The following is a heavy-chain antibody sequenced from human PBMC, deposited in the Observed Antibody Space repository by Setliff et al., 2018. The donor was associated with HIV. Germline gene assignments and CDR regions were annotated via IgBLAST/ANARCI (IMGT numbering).Heavy chain of an antibody. J-gene: IGHJ4*02. D-gene: IGHD4-17*01. Sequence: PSETLSLTCAVYGGSFSGYYWSWIRQPPGKGLEWIGEITHSGSTNYNPSLKSRVTISVDTSKNQFSLKLRSVTAADTAVYYCARVSTAVTAAPLDYWSQGTLVTVSS. CDR3: ARVSTAVTAAPLDY. CDR1: GGSFSGYY. CDR2: ITHSGST. V-gene: IGHV4-34*01.